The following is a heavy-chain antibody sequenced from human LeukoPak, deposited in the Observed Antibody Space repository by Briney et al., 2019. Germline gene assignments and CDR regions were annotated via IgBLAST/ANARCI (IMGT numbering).Heavy chain of an antibody. D-gene: IGHD6-19*01. CDR3: ARASSGWSYDY. CDR2: MYYSGST. V-gene: IGHV4-59*01. Sequence: PSETLSLTCTVSGGSINSYYWDWIRQPPGKGLEWIGYMYYSGSTNYNPSLKSRVTISVDTSKNQFSLTLSSVTAADTAVYYCARASSGWSYDYWGQGTLVTVSS. J-gene: IGHJ4*02. CDR1: GGSINSYY.